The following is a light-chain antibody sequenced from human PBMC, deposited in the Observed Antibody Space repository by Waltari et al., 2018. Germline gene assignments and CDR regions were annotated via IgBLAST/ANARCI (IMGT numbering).Light chain of an antibody. J-gene: IGLJ3*02. CDR3: ATWEDSLNGWV. V-gene: IGLV1-44*01. CDR1: SSNIGGND. Sequence: QSVVIQSPSASGTPGQRVTISCSGSSSNIGGNDVYWYQQFPATTPKLLIYTNNRRPSGVPDRFSGSKSGTSASLVISGLQSEDEAEYYCATWEDSLNGWVFGGGTKLTVL. CDR2: TNN.